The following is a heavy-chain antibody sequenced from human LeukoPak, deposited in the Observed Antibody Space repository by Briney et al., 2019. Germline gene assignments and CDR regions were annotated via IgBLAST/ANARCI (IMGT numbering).Heavy chain of an antibody. Sequence: ASVKLSCKASGYTFTSYDINWVRQAPRQGLEWMGWMNPNSGNTGYAQKFQGRVTMTRNTSISTAYLELSSLRSEDTAVYYCARDLAGAARYFDYWGQGTLVTVSS. D-gene: IGHD6-13*01. CDR2: MNPNSGNT. J-gene: IGHJ4*02. CDR1: GYTFTSYD. CDR3: ARDLAGAARYFDY. V-gene: IGHV1-8*01.